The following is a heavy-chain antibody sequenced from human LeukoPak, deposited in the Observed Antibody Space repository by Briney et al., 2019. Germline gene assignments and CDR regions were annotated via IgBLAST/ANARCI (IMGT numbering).Heavy chain of an antibody. D-gene: IGHD5-24*01. CDR2: IKGDGSEK. V-gene: IGHV3-7*01. CDR1: GFTFSSYW. J-gene: IGHJ5*02. CDR3: ARDEYRSRWLHP. Sequence: GGPLRLSCAASGFTFSSYWMSWVRLAPGEGPEWVANIKGDGSEKWYADSVKGRFTISRDNAQNSVHLQMNSLRAEDTAVYHCARDEYRSRWLHPWGQGTLVTVTS.